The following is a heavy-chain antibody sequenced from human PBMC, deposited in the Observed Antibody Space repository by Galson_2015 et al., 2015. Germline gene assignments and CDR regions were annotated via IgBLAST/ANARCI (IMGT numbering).Heavy chain of an antibody. D-gene: IGHD1-26*01. CDR1: GYTFTSYG. J-gene: IGHJ4*02. CDR3: ARDEWGGSYEGSFDY. CDR2: ISAYNGNT. Sequence: SVKVSCKASGYTFTSYGISWVRQAPGQGLEWMGWISAYNGNTNYAQKFQGRVTITADESTSTAYMELSSLRSEDTAVYYCARDEWGGSYEGSFDYWGQGTLVTVPS. V-gene: IGHV1-18*01.